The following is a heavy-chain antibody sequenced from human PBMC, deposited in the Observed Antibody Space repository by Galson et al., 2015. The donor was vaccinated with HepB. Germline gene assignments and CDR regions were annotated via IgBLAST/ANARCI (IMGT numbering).Heavy chain of an antibody. J-gene: IGHJ4*02. CDR3: ARAISGATGLVY. V-gene: IGHV1-2*06. CDR2: INPNSGGT. CDR1: GYTFTDYY. Sequence: SVKVSCKASGYTFTDYYMHWVRQAPGQGLAWMGRINPNSGGTNYAQKFQGRVTMTRDTSTSTAYMELTRLRSDDTAVYYCARAISGATGLVYWGQGTLVTVSS. D-gene: IGHD7-27*01.